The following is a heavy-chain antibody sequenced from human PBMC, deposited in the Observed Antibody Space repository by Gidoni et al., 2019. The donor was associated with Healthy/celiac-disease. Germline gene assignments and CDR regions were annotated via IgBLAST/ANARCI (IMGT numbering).Heavy chain of an antibody. J-gene: IGHJ6*02. CDR2: ISYDGSNK. CDR1: GFTFSSYG. CDR3: AKDVAGFREYYGMDV. D-gene: IGHD3-10*01. Sequence: QVQLVESGGGVVQPGRSLRLSCAASGFTFSSYGMHWVRQAPGKGLEWVAVISYDGSNKYYADSVKGRFTISRDNSKNTLYLQMNSLRAEDTAVYYCAKDVAGFREYYGMDVWGQGTTVTVSS. V-gene: IGHV3-30*18.